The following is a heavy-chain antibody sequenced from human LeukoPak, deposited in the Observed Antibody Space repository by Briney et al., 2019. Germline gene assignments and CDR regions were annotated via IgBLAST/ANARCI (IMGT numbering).Heavy chain of an antibody. CDR3: ARVAYSSSWPNWFDP. Sequence: SETLSLTCAVYGGSFSGYYWSWIRQPAGKGLEWTGRIYTSGSTNYNPSLKSRVTMSVDTSKNQFSLKLSSVTAADTAVYYCARVAYSSSWPNWFDPWGQGTLVTVSS. CDR1: GGSFSGYY. CDR2: IYTSGST. V-gene: IGHV4-59*10. D-gene: IGHD6-13*01. J-gene: IGHJ5*02.